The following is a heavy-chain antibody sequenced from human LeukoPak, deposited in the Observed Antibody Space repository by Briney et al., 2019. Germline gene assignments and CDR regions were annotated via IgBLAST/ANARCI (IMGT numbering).Heavy chain of an antibody. CDR1: GGSFSGYY. CDR3: ARATGSSWHGGFDY. V-gene: IGHV4-34*01. D-gene: IGHD6-13*01. CDR2: INHSGST. Sequence: SGTLSLTCAVYGGSFSGYYWSWIRQPPGKGLEWIGEINHSGSTNYNPSLKSRVTISVDTSKNQFSLKLSSVTAADTAVYYCARATGSSWHGGFDYWGQGTLVTVSS. J-gene: IGHJ4*02.